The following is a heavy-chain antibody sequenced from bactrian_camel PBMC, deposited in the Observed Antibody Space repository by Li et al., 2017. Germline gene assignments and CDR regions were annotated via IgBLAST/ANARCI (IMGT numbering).Heavy chain of an antibody. V-gene: IGHV3S35*01. CDR1: GFTFSNYG. J-gene: IGHJ6*01. CDR2: IDSDGGTT. CDR3: ATALYGGTDFGY. D-gene: IGHD5*01. Sequence: LVESGGGSVQTGGSLRLSCAASGFTFSNYGMNWVRQAPGKGLEWVSRIDSDGGTTYYADSVKGRFTISRDNAKNTVALQMNNLKSEDTALYYCATALYGGTDFGYWGQGTQVTV.